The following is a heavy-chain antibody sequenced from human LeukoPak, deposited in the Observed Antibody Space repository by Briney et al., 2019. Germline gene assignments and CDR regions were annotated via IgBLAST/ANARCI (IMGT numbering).Heavy chain of an antibody. CDR3: ARLVYYGSGSYYYFDY. Sequence: SETLSLTCTASGDSLSNYYWSWIRQPPGKGLEWIGYIYYSGSTRYNPSLKSRVTVSVDTSKNQFSLKLSSVTAADTAVYYCARLVYYGSGSYYYFDYWGQGTLVTVSS. J-gene: IGHJ4*02. CDR1: GDSLSNYY. D-gene: IGHD3-10*01. V-gene: IGHV4-59*01. CDR2: IYYSGST.